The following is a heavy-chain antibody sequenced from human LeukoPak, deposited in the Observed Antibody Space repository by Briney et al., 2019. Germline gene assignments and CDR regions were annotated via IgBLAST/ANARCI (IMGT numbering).Heavy chain of an antibody. CDR2: ISAYNGNT. CDR1: GYTFTSYG. V-gene: IGHV1-18*01. Sequence: ASVKVSCKASGYTFTSYGISWVRQAPGQGLEWMGWISAYNGNTNYAQKLQGRVTMTTDTSTSTAYMELRSLRSDDTAVYYCARVKGGYDNEPWFDPWGQGTLVTVSS. D-gene: IGHD5-12*01. CDR3: ARVKGGYDNEPWFDP. J-gene: IGHJ5*02.